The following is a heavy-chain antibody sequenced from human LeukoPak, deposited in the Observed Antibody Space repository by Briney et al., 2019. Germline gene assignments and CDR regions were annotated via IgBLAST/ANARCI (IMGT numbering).Heavy chain of an antibody. D-gene: IGHD5-12*01. CDR3: ARDQGIVATIIFDY. Sequence: PGGSLRLSCAASGFTFNDYAMHWVRQAPGKGLEWVSLISWDSGNTYYADSVKGRFTISRDNAKNSLYLQMNSLRAEDTAVYYCARDQGIVATIIFDYWGQGTLVTVSS. CDR1: GFTFNDYA. V-gene: IGHV3-43D*03. CDR2: ISWDSGNT. J-gene: IGHJ4*02.